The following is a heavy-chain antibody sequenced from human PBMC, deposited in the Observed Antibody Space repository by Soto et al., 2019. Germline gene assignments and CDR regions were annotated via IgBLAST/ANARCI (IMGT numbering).Heavy chain of an antibody. D-gene: IGHD2-2*01. CDR1: GFTFHSYW. Sequence: EVQLVESGGGLVQPGGSLRLSCPASGFTFHSYWMHWVRQAPEKGLVWVSRINTEGRSTSYADSVKGRFTISRDNAKNTLYLQLNSLRAEDTAVYYCALLGYCSSTTCSGMGYWGQGTLVTVSS. CDR3: ALLGYCSSTTCSGMGY. J-gene: IGHJ4*02. CDR2: INTEGRST. V-gene: IGHV3-74*01.